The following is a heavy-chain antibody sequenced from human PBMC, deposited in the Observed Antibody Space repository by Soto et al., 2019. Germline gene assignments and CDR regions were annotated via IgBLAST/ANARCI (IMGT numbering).Heavy chain of an antibody. CDR3: AREGFSGYEALDY. V-gene: IGHV4-59*01. J-gene: IGHJ4*02. CDR2: IAYTGIT. CDR1: GGPIRSYY. D-gene: IGHD5-12*01. Sequence: QVQLQESGPGLLKPSETLYLTCSVSGGPIRSYYLSWVRQAPGKGLEWIAYIAYTGITGYNPSLMSRVTISGDTSQTIFSLKMTSVTAADTAVYYCAREGFSGYEALDYWGQGILVTVSS.